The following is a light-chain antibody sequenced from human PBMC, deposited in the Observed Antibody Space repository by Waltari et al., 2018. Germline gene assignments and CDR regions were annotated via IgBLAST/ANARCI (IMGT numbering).Light chain of an antibody. CDR1: QGISNS. V-gene: IGKV1-NL1*01. CDR2: ASS. CDR3: QQYYSIALN. J-gene: IGKJ4*01. Sequence: DIQMTQSPSSLSASVGDRVTITCRASQGISNSLAWYKQKPGKAPKLLLYASSRFENGVPSRFSGSGSATDYTLTISSLHPEDFATYYCQQYYSIALNFGGWTKVEIK.